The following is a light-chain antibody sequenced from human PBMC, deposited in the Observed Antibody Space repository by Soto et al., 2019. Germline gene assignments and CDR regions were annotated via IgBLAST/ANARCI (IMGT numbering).Light chain of an antibody. J-gene: IGKJ4*01. CDR3: QQYDITPPNT. V-gene: IGKV3-20*01. CDR1: QIVRSTY. Sequence: EIVLTQSPGTLSLSPGEGVTLSCRASQIVRSTYLAWFQQKPGQAPRLLIYGASTRATGIPDRFSGSGSGTDFTLTISGLEPKDFALYYCQQYDITPPNTFGGGTKVDIK. CDR2: GAS.